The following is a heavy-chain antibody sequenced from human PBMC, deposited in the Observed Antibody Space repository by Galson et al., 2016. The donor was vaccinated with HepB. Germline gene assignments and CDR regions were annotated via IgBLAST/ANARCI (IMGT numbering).Heavy chain of an antibody. V-gene: IGHV3-33*03. D-gene: IGHD2-15*01. CDR2: IWYDGSNG. CDR3: AKDVGYCSGGTCSIDAFDI. CDR1: GFTFSSYG. Sequence: SLRLSCAASGFTFSSYGMHWVRQAPGKGLEWVAVIWYDGSNGHYADSVKGRFTISRDNPKNTLYLQMNSLRDEDTAVYYCAKDVGYCSGGTCSIDAFDIWGQGTMVTVSS. J-gene: IGHJ3*02.